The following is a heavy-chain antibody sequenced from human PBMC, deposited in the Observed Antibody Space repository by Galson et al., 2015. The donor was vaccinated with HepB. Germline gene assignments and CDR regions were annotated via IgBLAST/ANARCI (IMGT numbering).Heavy chain of an antibody. CDR1: GGTFSSYA. D-gene: IGHD2-15*01. Sequence: SVKVSCKASGGTFSSYAISWVRQAPGQGLEWMGGIIPIFGIANYAQKFQGRVTITADKSTSTAYMELRSLRSDDTAVYYCARGAVVEVVGGTQNNWFDPWGQGTLVTVSS. CDR2: IIPIFGIA. CDR3: ARGAVVEVVGGTQNNWFDP. V-gene: IGHV1-69*10. J-gene: IGHJ5*02.